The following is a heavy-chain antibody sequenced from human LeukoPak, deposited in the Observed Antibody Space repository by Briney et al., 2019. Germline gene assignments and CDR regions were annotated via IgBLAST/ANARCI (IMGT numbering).Heavy chain of an antibody. CDR2: INSDGSST. CDR1: GFTFSSYW. D-gene: IGHD3-22*01. CDR3: AKDSIYYYDSSGYYPFDY. V-gene: IGHV3-74*01. J-gene: IGHJ4*02. Sequence: GGSLRLSCAASGFTFSSYWMHWVRQAPGKGLVWVSRINSDGSSTSYADSVKGRFTISRDNSKNTLYLQMNSLRAGDTAVYYCAKDSIYYYDSSGYYPFDYWGQGTLVTVSS.